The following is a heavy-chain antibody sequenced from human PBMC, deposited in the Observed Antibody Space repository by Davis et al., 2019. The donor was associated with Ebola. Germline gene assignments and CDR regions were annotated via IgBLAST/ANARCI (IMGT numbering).Heavy chain of an antibody. CDR2: ISGGSTTI. Sequence: PGGSLRLSCAASGFMFSDYFMNWVRQAPGKGLEWVSYISGGSTTIYFADSVKGRFTVSRDNAKITLYLQMDSLRAEDTAIYYCARAPNSGSFSDYWGQGTLVTVSS. CDR3: ARAPNSGSFSDY. D-gene: IGHD1-26*01. V-gene: IGHV3-11*01. CDR1: GFMFSDYF. J-gene: IGHJ4*02.